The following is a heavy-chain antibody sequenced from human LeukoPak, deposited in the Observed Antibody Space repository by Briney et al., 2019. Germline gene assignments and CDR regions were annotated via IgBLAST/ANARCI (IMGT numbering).Heavy chain of an antibody. D-gene: IGHD3-22*01. CDR2: ISSSGSTI. CDR1: GFTFSSYS. Sequence: PGGSLRLSCAASGFTFSSYSMNWVRQAPGKGLEWVSYISSSGSTIYYADSVKGRFTISRDNAKNSLYLQMNSLRAEDTAVYYCAREGVSYYDSSGYLPYWGQGTLVTVSS. J-gene: IGHJ4*02. CDR3: AREGVSYYDSSGYLPY. V-gene: IGHV3-48*04.